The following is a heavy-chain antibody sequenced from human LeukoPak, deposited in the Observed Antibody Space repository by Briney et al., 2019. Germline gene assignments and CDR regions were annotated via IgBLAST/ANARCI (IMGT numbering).Heavy chain of an antibody. CDR3: ARSRIAVAGTLIDY. J-gene: IGHJ4*02. CDR2: IYYSGST. Sequence: SSETLSLTCTVPGGSISSYYWSWIRQPPGKGLEWIGYIYYSGSTNYNPSLKSRVTISVDTSKNQFSLKLSSVTAADTAVYYCARSRIAVAGTLIDYWGQGTLVTVSS. V-gene: IGHV4-59*01. CDR1: GGSISSYY. D-gene: IGHD6-19*01.